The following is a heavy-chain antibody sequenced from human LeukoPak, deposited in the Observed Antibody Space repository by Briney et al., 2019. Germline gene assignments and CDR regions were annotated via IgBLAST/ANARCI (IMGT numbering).Heavy chain of an antibody. CDR1: GITFSNYW. J-gene: IGHJ6*02. CDR3: ARDRYYGMDV. CDR2: INSDGSST. V-gene: IGHV3-74*01. Sequence: GGSLRLSCAASGITFSNYWMHWVRQAPGKGLVWVSRINSDGSSTRYADSVKGRFTISRDNAKNTLYMQMNSLRAEDTAVYYCARDRYYGMDVWGQGTTVTVSS.